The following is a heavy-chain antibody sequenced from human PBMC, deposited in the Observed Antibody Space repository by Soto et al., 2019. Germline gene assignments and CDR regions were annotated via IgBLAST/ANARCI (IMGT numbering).Heavy chain of an antibody. CDR2: ISYDGSNK. CDR3: AKPYYYDSSGSPSYYYYYGMDV. J-gene: IGHJ6*02. CDR1: GFTFSSYG. D-gene: IGHD3-22*01. V-gene: IGHV3-30*18. Sequence: PGGSLRLSCAASGFTFSSYGMHWVRQAPGKGLEWVAVISYDGSNKYYADSVKGRFTISRDNSKNTLYLQMNTLRAEDTAVYYCAKPYYYDSSGSPSYYYYYGMDVWGQGTTVTVSS.